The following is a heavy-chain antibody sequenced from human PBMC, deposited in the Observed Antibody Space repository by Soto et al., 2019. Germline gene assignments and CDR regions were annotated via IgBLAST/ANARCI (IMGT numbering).Heavy chain of an antibody. V-gene: IGHV4-59*01. D-gene: IGHD3-10*01. CDR3: ARVWGGAFDI. CDR2: IYYSGST. Sequence: SETLSLTCTVSGGSIRSYYWSWIRQPPGKGLEWIGYIYYSGSTNYNPSLKSRVTISVDTSKNQFSPKLSSVTAADTAVYYCARVWGGAFDIWGQGTMVTVSS. CDR1: GGSIRSYY. J-gene: IGHJ3*02.